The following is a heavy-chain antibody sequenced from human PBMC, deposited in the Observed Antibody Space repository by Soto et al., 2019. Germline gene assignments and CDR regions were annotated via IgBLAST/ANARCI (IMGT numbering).Heavy chain of an antibody. Sequence: SETLSLTCTVSGYSISSGYYWGWIRQPPGKGLEWIGSIYHSGSTYYNPSLKSRVTISVDTSKNQFSLKLSSVTAADTAVYYCARLRSSSSFDYWGQGTLVTVSS. J-gene: IGHJ4*02. D-gene: IGHD6-6*01. CDR2: IYHSGST. CDR3: ARLRSSSSFDY. CDR1: GYSISSGYY. V-gene: IGHV4-38-2*02.